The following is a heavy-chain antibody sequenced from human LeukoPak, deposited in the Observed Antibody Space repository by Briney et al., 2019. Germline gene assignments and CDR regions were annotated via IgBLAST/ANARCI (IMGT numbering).Heavy chain of an antibody. CDR2: MNPNSGNT. V-gene: IGHV1-8*01. J-gene: IGHJ6*03. D-gene: IGHD3-10*01. CDR1: GYTFTSYD. Sequence: ASVKVSCKVSGYTFTSYDINWVLQATGQGLEWVGWMNPNSGNTGSAQQVQDRVTITMNTSISTYYLELSSLRSEDTAVYYCARIYYRRSDYHYYYTDVWGEGTTVSVSS. CDR3: ARIYYRRSDYHYYYTDV.